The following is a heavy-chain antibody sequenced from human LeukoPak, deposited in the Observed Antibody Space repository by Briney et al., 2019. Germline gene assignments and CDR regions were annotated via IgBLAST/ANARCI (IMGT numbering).Heavy chain of an antibody. Sequence: GESLKIPGKGSGYSFTSSRIAWVRQLPGKGLEWMGIIYPTESATTYRPSFQGQVTISVDKSISTAFVQWSSLKASDTAGYYCARLGVRGYSGYDPGFDLWGRGTLVTVSS. CDR2: IYPTESAT. CDR3: ARLGVRGYSGYDPGFDL. D-gene: IGHD5-12*01. CDR1: GYSFTSSR. J-gene: IGHJ2*01. V-gene: IGHV5-51*01.